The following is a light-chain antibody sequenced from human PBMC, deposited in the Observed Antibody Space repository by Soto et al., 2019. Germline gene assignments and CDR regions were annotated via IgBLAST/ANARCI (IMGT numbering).Light chain of an antibody. Sequence: ETVLTQSPATLSLSPGERATLSCRASQSVKNFLAWYQQKPGQAPRLLIYDASNRATGIPARFSGSGSGTDFTLTISSLVPEDFAVYYCLQRINGWTFGQGTKVEIK. J-gene: IGKJ1*01. CDR3: LQRINGWT. CDR1: QSVKNF. CDR2: DAS. V-gene: IGKV3-11*01.